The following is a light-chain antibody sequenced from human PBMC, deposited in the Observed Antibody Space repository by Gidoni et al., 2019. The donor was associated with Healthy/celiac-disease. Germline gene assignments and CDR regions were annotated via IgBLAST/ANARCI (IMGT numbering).Light chain of an antibody. CDR1: SSDVVGYNY. Sequence: QSALTQPRPVSGSPGQSVTIPCTGTSSDVVGYNYVSWYQQHPGKAPKLMIYDVSKRPSGVPDRFSGSKSGNTASLTISGLQAEDEADYYCCSYAGSYTLVFGGGTKLTVL. V-gene: IGLV2-11*01. J-gene: IGLJ3*02. CDR3: CSYAGSYTLV. CDR2: DVS.